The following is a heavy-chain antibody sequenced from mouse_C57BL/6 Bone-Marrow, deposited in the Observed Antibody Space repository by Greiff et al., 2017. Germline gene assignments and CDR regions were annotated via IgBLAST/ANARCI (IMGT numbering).Heavy chain of an antibody. CDR1: GFTFTRYR. Sequence: VQLQQPGAEVVKPGASVKLSCQAFGFTFTRYRMHWVKQRPGQGLEWIGMIHPNSGSTNYNEKFKSKATLTVDKSSSTAYMQLSSLTSEDSAVYYCARWGAYWGQGTLVTVSA. J-gene: IGHJ3*01. CDR2: IHPNSGST. CDR3: ARWGAY. V-gene: IGHV1-64*01.